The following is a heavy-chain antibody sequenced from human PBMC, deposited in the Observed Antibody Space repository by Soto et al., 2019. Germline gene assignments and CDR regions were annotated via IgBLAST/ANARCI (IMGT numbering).Heavy chain of an antibody. CDR1: GYSISTGFN. CDR2: IYHSGST. J-gene: IGHJ4*02. CDR3: ARDWGTGFYRLDS. Sequence: SETLSLTCAVSGYSISTGFNWAWIRQPPGKGLEWIGSIYHSGSTYYNLSLKSRVTISSDASKNQISLKLSSVTAADTALYYCARDWGTGFYRLDSWGQGTLVTVSS. V-gene: IGHV4-38-2*02. D-gene: IGHD6-19*01.